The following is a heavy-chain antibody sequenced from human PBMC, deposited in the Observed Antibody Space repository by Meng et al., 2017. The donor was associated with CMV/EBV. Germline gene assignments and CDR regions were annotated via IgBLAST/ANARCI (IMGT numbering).Heavy chain of an antibody. CDR3: AKELSSSWPYYYGMDV. CDR2: IWYDGSNK. D-gene: IGHD6-13*01. J-gene: IGHJ6*02. V-gene: IGHV3-33*06. Sequence: GGSLRLSCAASGLTFSSYGMHWVRQAPGKGLEWVAVIWYDGSNKYYADSVKGRFTISRDNSKNTLYLQMNSLRAEDTAVYYCAKELSSSWPYYYGMDVWGQGTTVTVSS. CDR1: GLTFSSYG.